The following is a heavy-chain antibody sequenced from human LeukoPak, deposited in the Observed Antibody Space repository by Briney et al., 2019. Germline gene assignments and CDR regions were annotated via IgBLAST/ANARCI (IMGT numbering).Heavy chain of an antibody. D-gene: IGHD5-18*01. Sequence: PGGSLRLSCAASGFTFSSSGMHWVRQAPGKGLEGVTVISSDGRDKYYGDSVKGRFTISRDNAKNSLFLQMNSLRTEDTAMYYCTRQYTYGYEEFDLWGQGTLVTVSS. J-gene: IGHJ4*02. V-gene: IGHV3-30*12. CDR1: GFTFSSSG. CDR2: ISSDGRDK. CDR3: TRQYTYGYEEFDL.